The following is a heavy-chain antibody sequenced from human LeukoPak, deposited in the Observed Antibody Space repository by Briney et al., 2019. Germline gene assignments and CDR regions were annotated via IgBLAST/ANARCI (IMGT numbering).Heavy chain of an antibody. J-gene: IGHJ4*02. V-gene: IGHV3-74*01. Sequence: GGSLRLSCAASGFPFSNYWMHWVRQAPGKGLVWVSRINSDGSSTTYADSVKGRFTISRDNAKNTLYLQMNTLRGEDTAVYYCARESAIVLVPFDSWGQGTLVTVSS. CDR1: GFPFSNYW. CDR2: INSDGSST. D-gene: IGHD2/OR15-2a*01. CDR3: ARESAIVLVPFDS.